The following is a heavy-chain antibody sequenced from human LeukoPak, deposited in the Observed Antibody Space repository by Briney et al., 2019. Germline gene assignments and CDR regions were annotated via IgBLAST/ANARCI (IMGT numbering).Heavy chain of an antibody. J-gene: IGHJ4*02. V-gene: IGHV1-2*02. CDR3: ARAAPKDPYFDY. Sequence: ASVKVSCKASGYSFTGYHIHWVRQAPGQGLEWMGWINPNSGGTNYAQKFQGRVTMTRDTSISTAYMELSSLRSEDTAVYYCARAAPKDPYFDYWGQGTLVTVSS. CDR1: GYSFTGYH. CDR2: INPNSGGT.